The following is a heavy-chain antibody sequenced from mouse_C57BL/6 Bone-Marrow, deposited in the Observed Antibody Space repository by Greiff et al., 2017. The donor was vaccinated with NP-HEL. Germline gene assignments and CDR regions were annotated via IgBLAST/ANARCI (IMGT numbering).Heavy chain of an antibody. CDR1: GYTFTDYE. J-gene: IGHJ1*03. D-gene: IGHD1-1*01. CDR2: IDPETGGT. CDR3: TRYYGSGRYFDG. Sequence: QVQLKQSGAELVRPGASVTLSCKASGYTFTDYEMHWVKQTPVHGLEWIGAIDPETGGTAYNQKFKGKAILTADKSSSTAYMELRSLTSEDSAVYYCTRYYGSGRYFDGWGTGTTVTVSS. V-gene: IGHV1-15*01.